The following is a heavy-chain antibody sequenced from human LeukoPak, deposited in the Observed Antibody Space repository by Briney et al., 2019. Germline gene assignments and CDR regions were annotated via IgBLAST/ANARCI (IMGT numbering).Heavy chain of an antibody. CDR2: IKSITDGGTT. J-gene: IGHJ4*02. CDR3: TTIWFGESSFGY. D-gene: IGHD3-10*01. V-gene: IGHV3-15*01. Sequence: PGGSLRLSCAASGFTFSNAWMSWVSQAPGKGLGCVGRIKSITDGGTTDYAPPVKGRFTITRDESKNTLYLQMSSLKTEDTAVYYCTTIWFGESSFGYWGQGTLVTVSS. CDR1: GFTFSNAW.